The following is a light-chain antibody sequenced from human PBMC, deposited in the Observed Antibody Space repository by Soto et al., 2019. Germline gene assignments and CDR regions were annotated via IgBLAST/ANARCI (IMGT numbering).Light chain of an antibody. CDR1: SSDVGCYNY. V-gene: IGLV2-8*01. Sequence: QSALTQPPSSSGSPGQSVTISCTGTSSDVGCYNYVSWYQQHPGKAPKPMIYEVSTRPSGVPDRFSGSKSGNTASLTVSGVQAEDEADYYCSSYAGSSNLVFGGGTKLTVL. CDR2: EVS. J-gene: IGLJ2*01. CDR3: SSYAGSSNLV.